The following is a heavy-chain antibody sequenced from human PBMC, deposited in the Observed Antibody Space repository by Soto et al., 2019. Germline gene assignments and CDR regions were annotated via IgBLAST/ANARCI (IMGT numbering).Heavy chain of an antibody. CDR3: AGANYDTNVNSLYP. D-gene: IGHD3-16*01. CDR1: VCCKSRYF. Sequence: PSETLSLTCTSSVCCKSRYFWGWLRQPPGKGLECIGYISYSGSTKYNPSLKNRVTILRGTSKNPFSLKLSSVTAADTSFYYCAGANYDTNVNSLYPWARETRFAFPS. V-gene: IGHV4-59*01. CDR2: ISYSGST. J-gene: IGHJ5*02.